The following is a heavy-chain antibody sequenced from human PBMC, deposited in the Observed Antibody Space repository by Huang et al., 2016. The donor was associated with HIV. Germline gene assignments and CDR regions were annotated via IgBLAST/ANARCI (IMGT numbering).Heavy chain of an antibody. CDR2: FYYSGDA. J-gene: IGHJ3*02. Sequence: QLHLQQSGPGLVRPSETLSLICTVSGGSITSSNHYWGLIRQTPGKGLEWIGNFYYSGDAYYTPSLKNRVSISIDTSKSQFSLRLSSVIATDTAVYYCASGEYGKNAYDIWGQGTVVTVSA. CDR1: GGSITSSNHY. D-gene: IGHD2-2*01. CDR3: ASGEYGKNAYDI. V-gene: IGHV4-39*01.